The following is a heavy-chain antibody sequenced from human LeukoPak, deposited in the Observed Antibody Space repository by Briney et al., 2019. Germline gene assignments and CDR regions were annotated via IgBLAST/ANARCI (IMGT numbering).Heavy chain of an antibody. D-gene: IGHD3-22*01. J-gene: IGHJ4*02. CDR2: IKQDGSEK. CDR3: ARITMIVVVQTYYFDY. Sequence: PGGSLRLSCAASGFTFSSYWMSWVRQAPGKGLEWVANIKQDGSEKYYVDSVKGRFTISRDNAKNSLYLQMNSLRAEDTAVYYCARITMIVVVQTYYFDYWGQGTLVTVSS. V-gene: IGHV3-7*01. CDR1: GFTFSSYW.